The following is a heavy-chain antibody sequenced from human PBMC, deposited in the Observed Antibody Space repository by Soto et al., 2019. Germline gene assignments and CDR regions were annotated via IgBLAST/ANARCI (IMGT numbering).Heavy chain of an antibody. CDR3: AKDALEGNFDY. CDR1: GFTFNNYP. J-gene: IGHJ4*02. CDR2: ISGTGGST. Sequence: GRPLRLSCAASGFTFNNYPMTWVRQAPGKGLEWVATISGTGGSTYYADSVKRRFTISRDNSKNTLYLQMNSLRVDDTAVYYCAKDALEGNFDYWGQGTEVTVSS. V-gene: IGHV3-23*01.